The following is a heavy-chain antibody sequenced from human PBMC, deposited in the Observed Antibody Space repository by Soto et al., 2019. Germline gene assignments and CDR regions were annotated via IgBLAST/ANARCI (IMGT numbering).Heavy chain of an antibody. CDR2: ISGSGGST. CDR3: AKRNGGDGYKDYYYYGMDV. D-gene: IGHD3-16*01. Sequence: PGGSLRLSCAASGFTFSSYAMSWVRQAPGRGLEWVSAISGSGGSTYYAGSVKGRFTISRDNSKNTLYLQMNSLRAEDTAVYYCAKRNGGDGYKDYYYYGMDVWGQGTTVTVSS. CDR1: GFTFSSYA. J-gene: IGHJ6*02. V-gene: IGHV3-23*01.